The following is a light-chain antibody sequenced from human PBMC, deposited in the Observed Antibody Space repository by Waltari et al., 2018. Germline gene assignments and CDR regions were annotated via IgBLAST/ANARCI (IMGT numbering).Light chain of an antibody. CDR1: QSVNRF. V-gene: IGKV3-15*01. Sequence: EVVMTQSPATLSVSPGERVTLSCRASQSVNRFVAWYQQKPGQAPRLLIYGSATRATGIPARFSGSGSWTEFTLTISSLQSEDFAVYYCQQYNDWPPLTFGGGTKLEIK. CDR3: QQYNDWPPLT. J-gene: IGKJ4*01. CDR2: GSA.